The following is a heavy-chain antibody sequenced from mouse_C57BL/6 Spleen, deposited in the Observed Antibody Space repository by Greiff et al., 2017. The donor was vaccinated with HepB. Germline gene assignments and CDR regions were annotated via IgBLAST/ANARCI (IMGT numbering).Heavy chain of an antibody. V-gene: IGHV1-82*01. CDR2: IYPGDGDT. CDR1: GYAFSSSW. D-gene: IGHD3-2*02. CDR3: ARETAQAWFAY. Sequence: QVQLQQSGPELVKPGASVKISCKASGYAFSSSWMNWVKQRPGKGLEWIGRIYPGDGDTNYNGKLKGKATLTADKSSSTAYMQLSSLTSEDSAVYFCARETAQAWFAYWGQGTLVTVSA. J-gene: IGHJ3*01.